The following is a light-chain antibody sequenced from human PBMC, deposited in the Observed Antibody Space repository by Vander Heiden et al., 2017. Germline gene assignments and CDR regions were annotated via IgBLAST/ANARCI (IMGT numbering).Light chain of an antibody. J-gene: IGLJ1*01. V-gene: IGLV3-1*01. CDR2: QDS. CDR3: QAWDSRTYV. CDR1: KLGDKY. Sequence: SYELTQPPSVSVSPGQTASITCSGDKLGDKYACWYQQKPGQSPVRVIYQDSKRPSGIPERFSGSNSGNTATLTISGTQAMDEADYYCQAWDSRTYVFGTGTKVTVL.